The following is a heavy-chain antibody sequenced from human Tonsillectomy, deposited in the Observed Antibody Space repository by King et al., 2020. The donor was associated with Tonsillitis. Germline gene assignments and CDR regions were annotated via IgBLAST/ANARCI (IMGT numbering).Heavy chain of an antibody. J-gene: IGHJ6*03. CDR3: AGTYYYGSGSPHYYYYMDV. Sequence: QGQLVQSGAEVKKPGASVKVSCKASGYSFTSYPMHWVRQAPGQRLEWMGWIDAGNGNTKYSQKFQGRVTITRDTSASTAYMELSSLRSEDTAVYYCAGTYYYGSGSPHYYYYMDVWGKGTTVTVSS. CDR2: IDAGNGNT. CDR1: GYSFTSYP. V-gene: IGHV1-3*01. D-gene: IGHD3-10*01.